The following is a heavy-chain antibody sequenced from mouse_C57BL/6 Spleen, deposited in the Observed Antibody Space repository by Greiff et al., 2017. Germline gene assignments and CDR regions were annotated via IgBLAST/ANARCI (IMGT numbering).Heavy chain of an antibody. Sequence: QVQLQQSGAELVKPGASVKLSCKASGYTFTSYWMHWVKQRPGQGLEWIGYINPSSGYTKYNQKFKDKATLTVDKSSSTAYMQLSSLTSEDSAVXYCARGEVTERDFDYWGQGTTLTVSS. CDR1: GYTFTSYW. J-gene: IGHJ2*01. V-gene: IGHV1-7*01. CDR2: INPSSGYT. D-gene: IGHD2-1*01. CDR3: ARGEVTERDFDY.